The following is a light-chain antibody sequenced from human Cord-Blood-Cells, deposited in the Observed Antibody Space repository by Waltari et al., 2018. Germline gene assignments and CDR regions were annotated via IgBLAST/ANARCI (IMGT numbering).Light chain of an antibody. CDR1: KSISSY. CDR3: QQSYSTPIT. V-gene: IGKV1-39*01. Sequence: DIQMTQSPSSLSASVGDRVTITCRASKSISSYLNWYHQKPGKAPKLLIYAASSLQSGVPSRFSGSGSGTDFTLTISSLQPEDFATYYCQQSYSTPITFGQGTRLEIK. CDR2: AAS. J-gene: IGKJ5*01.